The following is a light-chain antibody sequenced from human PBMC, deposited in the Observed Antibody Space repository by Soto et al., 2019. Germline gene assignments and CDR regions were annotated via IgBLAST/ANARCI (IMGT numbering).Light chain of an antibody. CDR3: RSYSSTDALLF. V-gene: IGLV2-14*01. CDR2: EVT. CDR1: FSDIGTYKF. Sequence: QSALTQPASVSGSPGQSITISCTGTFSDIGTYKFVSWYQFHPVAVPKLIIYEVTIRPSGVSARFSGSKAGDTATLTVSVVRPEDESFYSFRSYSSTDALLFFGGGTDLTVL. J-gene: IGLJ2*01.